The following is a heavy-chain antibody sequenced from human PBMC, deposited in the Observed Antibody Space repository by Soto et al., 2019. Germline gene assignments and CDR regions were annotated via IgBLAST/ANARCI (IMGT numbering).Heavy chain of an antibody. D-gene: IGHD2-15*01. CDR1: GFTFNTYG. CDR3: ERADCTCAYCYSWPFNYGVDV. CDR2: IWYDGSNK. Sequence: QVQLVESGGGVVQPGGSLRLSCTTSGFTFNTYGMHWVRQAPGKGLEWVAIIWYDGSNKYYADSVKGRFTISRDNSKNTLYLQMNSLRAEDTALYYCERADCTCAYCYSWPFNYGVDVWGQGTTVTVSS. J-gene: IGHJ6*02. V-gene: IGHV3-33*08.